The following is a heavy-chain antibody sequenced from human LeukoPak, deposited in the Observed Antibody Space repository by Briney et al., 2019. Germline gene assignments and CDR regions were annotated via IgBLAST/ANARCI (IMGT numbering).Heavy chain of an antibody. CDR2: IYYSGST. J-gene: IGHJ4*02. D-gene: IGHD3-10*01. V-gene: IGHV4-59*01. Sequence: SETLSLTCTVSGGSISSYYWSWIRPPPGKGLEWSGYIYYSGSTNYNPSLKSRVTISVDTSKNQFSLKLSSVTAADTAVYYCAREMITMVRGVMTDYFDYWGQGTLVTVSS. CDR1: GGSISSYY. CDR3: AREMITMVRGVMTDYFDY.